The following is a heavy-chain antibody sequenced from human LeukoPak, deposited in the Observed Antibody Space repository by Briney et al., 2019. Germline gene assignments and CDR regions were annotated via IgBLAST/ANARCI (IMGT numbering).Heavy chain of an antibody. CDR1: GYTFTGYY. CDR3: ATGGNWNYPAEEKYYFDY. V-gene: IGHV1-2*02. D-gene: IGHD1-7*01. J-gene: IGHJ4*02. Sequence: ASVKVSCKASGYTFTGYYMHWVRQAPGQGLEWMGWMNPNSGGTNYAQKFQGRVTMTRDTSISTAYMELSRLRSDHTAVYYCATGGNWNYPAEEKYYFDYWGQGPLVTVSS. CDR2: MNPNSGGT.